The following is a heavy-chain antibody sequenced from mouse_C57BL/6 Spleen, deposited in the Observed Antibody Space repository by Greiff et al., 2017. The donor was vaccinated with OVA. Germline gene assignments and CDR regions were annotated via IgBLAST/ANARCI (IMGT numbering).Heavy chain of an antibody. D-gene: IGHD2-5*01. J-gene: IGHJ3*01. Sequence: VKLVESGAELVKPGASVKISCKASGYAFSSYWMNWVKQRPGKGLEWIGQIYPGDGDTNYNGKFKGKATLTADKSSSTAYMQLSSLTSEDSAVYFCARSAYYSNPWFAYWGQGTLVTVSA. CDR3: ARSAYYSNPWFAY. CDR1: GYAFSSYW. V-gene: IGHV1-80*01. CDR2: IYPGDGDT.